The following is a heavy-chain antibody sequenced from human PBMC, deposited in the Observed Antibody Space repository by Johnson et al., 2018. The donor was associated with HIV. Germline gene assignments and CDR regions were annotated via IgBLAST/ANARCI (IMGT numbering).Heavy chain of an antibody. CDR2: IGTAGDK. D-gene: IGHD3-10*01. CDR1: GFTFRRYG. Sequence: MQLVESGGSVVQPGGPLRLSCAASGFTFRRYGMHWVRQATGKGLESVPAIGTAGDKYYADPVRGLTISRDNSKNTLYLQLSSLRSEDTAVYYCARDSGVPGNDAFDIWGQGTMVTVSS. CDR3: ARDSGVPGNDAFDI. J-gene: IGHJ3*02. V-gene: IGHV3-13*01.